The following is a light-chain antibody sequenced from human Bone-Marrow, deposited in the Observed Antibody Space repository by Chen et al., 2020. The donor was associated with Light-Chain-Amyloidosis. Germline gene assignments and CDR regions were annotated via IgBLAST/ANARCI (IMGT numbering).Light chain of an antibody. Sequence: EIVMTQSPATLSVSPGERATLSCRASQSVSSNLAWYQHKPGQAPRLLIFGAPTRAAGIPARCSGSGSGTEFTLTISSLQSEDFSVYFCQQYNNGPPYTFGQGTKLEIK. CDR1: QSVSSN. V-gene: IGKV3-15*01. CDR3: QQYNNGPPYT. CDR2: GAP. J-gene: IGKJ2*01.